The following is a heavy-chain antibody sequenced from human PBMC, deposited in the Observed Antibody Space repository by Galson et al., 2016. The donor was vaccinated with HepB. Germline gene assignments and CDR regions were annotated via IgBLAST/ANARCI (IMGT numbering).Heavy chain of an antibody. V-gene: IGHV4-34*01. CDR1: GGSFSGYS. Sequence: SETLSLTCAVSGGSFSGYSWSWIRQPPGKGLEWIGEMNDSGSTNYNPSLKSRVTISVDTSKKHFSLKVNSVTAADTAVYYCARGGRVKFGGVGVWGQGTTVTVSS. CDR3: ARGGRVKFGGVGV. J-gene: IGHJ6*02. D-gene: IGHD3-16*01. CDR2: MNDSGST.